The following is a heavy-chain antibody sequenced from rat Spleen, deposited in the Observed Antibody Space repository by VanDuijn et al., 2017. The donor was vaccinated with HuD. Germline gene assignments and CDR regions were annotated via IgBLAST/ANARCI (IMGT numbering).Heavy chain of an antibody. CDR3: TRGSDWYFDF. V-gene: IGHV5-31*01. J-gene: IGHJ1*01. CDR2: ITNTGGST. CDR1: GFNFNDPW. Sequence: EVKLVESGGGLVQPGRSLKLSCAASGFNFNDPWMGCVRQAPGKGLEWDTSITNTGGSTYYPDSVKGRFTFSRDNAKSTLTLQMNSLRSEDTATYYCTRGSDWYFDFGGPGTMVTVSS.